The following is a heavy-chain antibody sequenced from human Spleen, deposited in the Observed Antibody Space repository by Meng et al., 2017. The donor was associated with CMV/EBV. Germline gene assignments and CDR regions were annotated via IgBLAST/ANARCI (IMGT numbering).Heavy chain of an antibody. D-gene: IGHD2-2*02. Sequence: YGITWVRQAPGQGLEWMGWISTYNGNTNYAQNFQGRVAMTTDSSTSTGYMELRGLRSDDTAVYDCARVTVVVPAAIGHPPHDAFDIWGQGTMVTVSS. CDR1: YG. J-gene: IGHJ3*02. V-gene: IGHV1-18*01. CDR2: ISTYNGNT. CDR3: ARVTVVVPAAIGHPPHDAFDI.